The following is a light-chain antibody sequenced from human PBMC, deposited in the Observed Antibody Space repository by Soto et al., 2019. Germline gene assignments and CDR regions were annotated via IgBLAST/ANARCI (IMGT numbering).Light chain of an antibody. J-gene: IGKJ2*01. CDR3: QERSDWPS. CDR1: QSVSNY. CDR2: DAS. Sequence: EVVLTQSPATLSLSPGDRATLSCTAIQSVSNYFAWYQQKLCQAPRLLIYDASNRATGIPARFSGSGSGIDFTLTISSLEPEDFAVYYCQERSDWPSLGQGTQMEIK. V-gene: IGKV3-11*01.